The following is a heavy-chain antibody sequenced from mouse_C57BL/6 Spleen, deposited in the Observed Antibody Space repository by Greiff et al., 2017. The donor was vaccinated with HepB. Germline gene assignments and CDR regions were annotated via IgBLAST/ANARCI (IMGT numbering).Heavy chain of an antibody. V-gene: IGHV1-19*01. CDR1: GYTFTDYY. D-gene: IGHD1-1*01. J-gene: IGHJ2*01. Sequence: EVQLQESGPVLVKPGASVKMSCKASGYTFTDYYMNWVKQSHGKSLEWIGVINPYNGGTSYNQKFKGKATLTVDKSSSTAYMELNSLTSEDSAVYYCARRGTTVVAPCDYWGQGTTLTVSS. CDR3: ARRGTTVVAPCDY. CDR2: INPYNGGT.